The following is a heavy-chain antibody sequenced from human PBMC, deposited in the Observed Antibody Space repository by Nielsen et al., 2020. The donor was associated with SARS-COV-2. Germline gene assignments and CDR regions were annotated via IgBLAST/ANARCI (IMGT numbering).Heavy chain of an antibody. D-gene: IGHD5-18*01. CDR2: IIPIFGTP. Sequence: WVRQAPGQGLEWMGGIIPIFGTPNTAQKFQGRLIINADDSTSTAFMELSSLRSEDTAVYYCTRVNEDQKYSFGLYFFDIWGQGTVVTVSS. J-gene: IGHJ4*02. V-gene: IGHV1-69*01. CDR3: TRVNEDQKYSFGLYFFDI.